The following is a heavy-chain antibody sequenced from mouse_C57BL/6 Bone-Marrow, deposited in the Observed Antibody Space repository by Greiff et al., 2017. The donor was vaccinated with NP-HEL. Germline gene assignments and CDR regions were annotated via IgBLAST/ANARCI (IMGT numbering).Heavy chain of an antibody. J-gene: IGHJ4*01. CDR2: IDPENGDT. D-gene: IGHD3-2*02. Sequence: VQLQQSGAELVRPGASVKLSCTASGFNIKDDYMHWVKQRPEQGLEWIGWIDPENGDTEYASKFQGKATITADTSSNTAYLQLSSLTSEDTAVYYCTTQLRLRVFYAMDYWGQGTSVTVSS. CDR3: TTQLRLRVFYAMDY. CDR1: GFNIKDDY. V-gene: IGHV14-4*01.